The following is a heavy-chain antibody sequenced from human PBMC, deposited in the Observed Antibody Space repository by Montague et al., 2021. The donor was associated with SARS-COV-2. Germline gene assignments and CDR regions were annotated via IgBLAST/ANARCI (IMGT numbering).Heavy chain of an antibody. CDR1: GGSISGSSYY. CDR2: VDYSGNT. J-gene: IGHJ4*02. V-gene: IGHV4-39*01. Sequence: SETLSLTCTVTGGSISGSSYYWGWIRQSPGKGLEWIASVDYSGNTYYSPSLKSRLTISVDTSKNQFSLKLNSVTAADTALYYCARREYSYGWGDWGQGTLVTVSS. CDR3: ARREYSYGWGD. D-gene: IGHD5-18*01.